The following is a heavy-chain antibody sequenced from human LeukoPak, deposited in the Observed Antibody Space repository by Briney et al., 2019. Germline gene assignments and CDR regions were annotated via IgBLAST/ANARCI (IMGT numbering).Heavy chain of an antibody. CDR3: ARDSGSYLQPTDF. CDR2: IGGSGDST. J-gene: IGHJ4*01. V-gene: IGHV3-23*01. CDR1: GFTFSSYA. Sequence: PGGSLRLPCAASGFTFSSYAMSWVRQAPGKGLEWVSSIGGSGDSTYYADSVKGRFTVSRDNSKNTLYLQMNSLRADDTALYHCARDSGSYLQPTDFWGHGTLVTVSS. D-gene: IGHD1-26*01.